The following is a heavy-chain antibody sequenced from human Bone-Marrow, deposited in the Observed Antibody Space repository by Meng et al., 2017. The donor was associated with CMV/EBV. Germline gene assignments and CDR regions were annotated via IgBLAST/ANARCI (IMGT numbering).Heavy chain of an antibody. J-gene: IGHJ4*02. V-gene: IGHV3-73*01. D-gene: IGHD4-17*01. CDR3: TSLTTVTKGGDY. CDR2: IRSKANSYAT. Sequence: GGPLRLSCAASGFTFSGSAMHWVRQASGKGLEWVGRIRSKANSYATAYAASVKGRFTISRDDSKNTAYLQMNSLKTEDTAVYYCTSLTTVTKGGDYWGQGTLVTVSS. CDR1: GFTFSGSA.